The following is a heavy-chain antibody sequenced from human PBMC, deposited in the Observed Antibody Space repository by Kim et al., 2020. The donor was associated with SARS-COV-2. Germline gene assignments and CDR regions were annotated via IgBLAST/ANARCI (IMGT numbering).Heavy chain of an antibody. J-gene: IGHJ4*02. CDR3: ARYYYGSGSSFDY. Sequence: SETLSLTCTVSGGSISSYYWSWIRQPPGKGLEWIGYIYYSGSTNYNPSLKSRVTISVDTSKNQFSLKLSSVTAAYTAVYYCARYYYGSGSSFDYWGQGTLVTVSS. D-gene: IGHD3-10*01. V-gene: IGHV4-59*01. CDR1: GGSISSYY. CDR2: IYYSGST.